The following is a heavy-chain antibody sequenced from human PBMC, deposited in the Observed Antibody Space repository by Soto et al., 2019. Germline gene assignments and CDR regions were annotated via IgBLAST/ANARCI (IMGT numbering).Heavy chain of an antibody. D-gene: IGHD2-21*01. CDR3: ARGGAAVISDL. J-gene: IGHJ1*01. CDR1: GFTFSDYE. Sequence: EVQLVESGGGLVQPGGSLRLSCAASGFTFSDYEMNWVRQAPGKGLAWVPYISGSGISIYYAASTKGRFTVSRDNAKNSVHLQMESLRVEDTAVSYCARGGAAVISDLWGQGTLVTVSA. V-gene: IGHV3-48*03. CDR2: ISGSGISI.